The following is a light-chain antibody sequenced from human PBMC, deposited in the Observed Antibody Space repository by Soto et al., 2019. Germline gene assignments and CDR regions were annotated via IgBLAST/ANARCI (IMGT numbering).Light chain of an antibody. CDR3: SSYTSSTTRV. CDR2: DVS. V-gene: IGLV2-14*03. CDR1: SRDLGGYNY. Sequence: QSALTQPASVSGSPGQSITISCTGSSRDLGGYNYVSWYQQHPGKAPQLMIYDVSSRPSGVSNRFSGSKSSNTASLTISGLQAEDEADYYCSSYTSSTTRVFGGGTKLTVL. J-gene: IGLJ3*02.